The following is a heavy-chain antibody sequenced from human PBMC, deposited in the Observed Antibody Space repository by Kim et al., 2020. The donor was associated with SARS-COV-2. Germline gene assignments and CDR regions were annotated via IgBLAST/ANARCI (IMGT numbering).Heavy chain of an antibody. V-gene: IGHV4-4*02. Sequence: SETLSLTCAVSGGSISSSNWWSWVRQPPGKGLEWIGEIYHSGSTNYNPSLKSRVTISVDKSKNQFSLKLSSVTAADTAVYYCARLFGSGGGGTHLLDDYYSYYGWDVLGQGTTVTVSS. CDR2: IYHSGST. CDR1: GGSISSSNW. CDR3: ARLFGSGGGGTHLLDDYYSYYGWDV. J-gene: IGHJ6*02. D-gene: IGHD2-15*01.